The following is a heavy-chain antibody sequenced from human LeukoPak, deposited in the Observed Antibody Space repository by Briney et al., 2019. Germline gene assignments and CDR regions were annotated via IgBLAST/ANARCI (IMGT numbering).Heavy chain of an antibody. J-gene: IGHJ3*02. CDR1: GFTFSSYA. D-gene: IGHD3-10*01. CDR3: AKDYFNAFDI. CDR2: ISYDGSNK. Sequence: GGSLRLSCAASGFTFSSYAMHWVRQAPGKGLEWVAVISYDGSNKYYADSVKGRFTISRDNSKNTLYLQMNSLRAEDTAVYYCAKDYFNAFDIWGQGTMVTVSS. V-gene: IGHV3-30-3*01.